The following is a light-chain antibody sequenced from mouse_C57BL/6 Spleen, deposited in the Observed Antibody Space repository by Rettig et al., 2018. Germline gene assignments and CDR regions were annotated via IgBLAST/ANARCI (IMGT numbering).Light chain of an antibody. CDR3: HQWSSYPLT. V-gene: IGKV4-79*01. CDR1: SSVSSSY. Sequence: QIVLTQSPAIMSASPGEKVTLTCSASSSVSSSYLYWYQQKSGSSPKLWIYSTSNLASGVPARFSGSGSGTSYSLTISSMEAEDAASYFCHQWSSYPLTFGAGTKLELK. CDR2: STS. J-gene: IGKJ5*01.